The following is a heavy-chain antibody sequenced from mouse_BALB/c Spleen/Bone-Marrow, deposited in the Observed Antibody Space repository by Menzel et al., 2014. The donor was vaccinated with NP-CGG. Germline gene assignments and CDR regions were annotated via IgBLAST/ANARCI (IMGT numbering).Heavy chain of an antibody. V-gene: IGHV1S81*02. CDR2: INPSNGGT. Sequence: ESGAELVKPGASVKLSCKASGYTFSSYYMYWVKQRPGQGLEWIGEINPSNGGTKFNEKFKSKATLTVDKSSSTAYMQLSSLTSEDSAVYYCTRINYGYWYFDVWGAGTTVTVAS. D-gene: IGHD1-1*01. J-gene: IGHJ1*01. CDR3: TRINYGYWYFDV. CDR1: GYTFSSYY.